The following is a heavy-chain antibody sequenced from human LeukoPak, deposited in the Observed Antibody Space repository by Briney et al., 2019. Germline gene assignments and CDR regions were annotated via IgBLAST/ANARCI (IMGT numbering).Heavy chain of an antibody. CDR3: ARVPRYYYDSSGYAQDDY. V-gene: IGHV1-18*01. CDR1: GYTFTSYG. Sequence: ASVKVSCKASGYTFTSYGISWVRQAPGQGLEWMGWISAYNGNTNYAQKLQGRVTMTTDTSTSTAYMELRSLRSDDTAVYYCARVPRYYYDSSGYAQDDYWDQGTLVTVSS. D-gene: IGHD3-22*01. J-gene: IGHJ4*02. CDR2: ISAYNGNT.